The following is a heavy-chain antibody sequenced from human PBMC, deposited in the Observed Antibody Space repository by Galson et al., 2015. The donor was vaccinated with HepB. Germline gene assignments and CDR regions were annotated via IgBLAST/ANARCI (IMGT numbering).Heavy chain of an antibody. D-gene: IGHD1-26*01. CDR2: VKPDEGEK. V-gene: IGHV3-7*01. J-gene: IGHJ4*02. Sequence: SLRLSCAASGFTFNNYWMSWVRQAPGKGLEWVANVKPDEGEKYYVDSVKGRFTISRDNAKNSLYLQMNSLRVEDTAVYYCARQPIMAGATGGFDYWGQGTLVTLSS. CDR3: ARQPIMAGATGGFDY. CDR1: GFTFNNYW.